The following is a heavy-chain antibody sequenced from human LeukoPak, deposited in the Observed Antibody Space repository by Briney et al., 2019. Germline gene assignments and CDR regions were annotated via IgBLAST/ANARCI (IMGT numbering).Heavy chain of an antibody. V-gene: IGHV1-2*06. J-gene: IGHJ5*02. Sequence: ASVKVSCKASGYSFTDNNIHWVRQAPGQGLEWMGRITPKSGVTKYTQRFQGRVTMTRDTSISTAYMQLSGLRSDDTAVYYCARNVGFGDFAWGQGTLVTVSS. D-gene: IGHD4-17*01. CDR2: ITPKSGVT. CDR1: GYSFTDNN. CDR3: ARNVGFGDFA.